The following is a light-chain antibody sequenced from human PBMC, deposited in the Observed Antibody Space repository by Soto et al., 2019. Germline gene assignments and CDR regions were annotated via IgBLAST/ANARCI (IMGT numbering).Light chain of an antibody. CDR1: QVIGTRY. Sequence: EIVMTQSPGTLSLSPGERATISCRASQVIGTRYLAWYHQKSGQAPRLLIYGASSRATGIPDRFSGSGSGTDFTLTISRLEPEDFGVYYCQQCGSSIPHTFGQGTKLEIK. CDR2: GAS. J-gene: IGKJ2*01. V-gene: IGKV3-20*01. CDR3: QQCGSSIPHT.